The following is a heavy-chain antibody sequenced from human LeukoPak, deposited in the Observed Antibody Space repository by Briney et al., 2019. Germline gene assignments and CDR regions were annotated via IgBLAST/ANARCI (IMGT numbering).Heavy chain of an antibody. V-gene: IGHV3-48*01. CDR3: AGGTYSMTTVD. CDR2: ISISSSTI. CDR1: GFTFSNYS. D-gene: IGHD4-17*01. Sequence: PGGSLRLSCAASGFTFSNYSMNWVRQAPGKGLEWVSYISISSSTIYYADSVKGRFTISRDNAKNSLYLQMNSLRAEDTAVYYCAGGTYSMTTVDWGQGTMVTVSS. J-gene: IGHJ3*01.